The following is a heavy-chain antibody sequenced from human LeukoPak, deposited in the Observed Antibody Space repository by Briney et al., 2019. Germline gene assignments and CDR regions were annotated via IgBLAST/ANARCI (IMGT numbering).Heavy chain of an antibody. J-gene: IGHJ5*02. D-gene: IGHD3-9*01. V-gene: IGHV3-66*02. CDR2: IYSGGST. Sequence: GGSLRLSCAASGFTVSSNYMSWVRQAPGKGLEWVSVIYSGGSTYYADSVKGRFTISRDNSKNTLYLQMYSLRAEDTAVYYCAREYYDILTGFYWFDPWGQGTLVTVSS. CDR3: AREYYDILTGFYWFDP. CDR1: GFTVSSNY.